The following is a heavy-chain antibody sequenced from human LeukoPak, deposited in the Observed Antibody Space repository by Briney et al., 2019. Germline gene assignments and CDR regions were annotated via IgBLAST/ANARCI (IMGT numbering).Heavy chain of an antibody. D-gene: IGHD3-22*01. CDR2: IYYSGST. Sequence: SETLSLTCTVSGGSISSGDYYWSWIRQPPGKGLEWIGYIYYSGSTYYNPSLKSRVTISVDTSKNQFSLKLSSVTAADTAVYYCASSYYYDSSGYYYDGYFDYWGQGTLVTVSS. CDR3: ASSYYYDSSGYYYDGYFDY. J-gene: IGHJ4*02. CDR1: GGSISSGDYY. V-gene: IGHV4-30-4*01.